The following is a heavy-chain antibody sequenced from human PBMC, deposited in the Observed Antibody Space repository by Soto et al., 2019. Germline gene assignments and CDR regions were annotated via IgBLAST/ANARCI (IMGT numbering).Heavy chain of an antibody. Sequence: ETLSLTCTVSGGSISSSSYYWCWIRQPPGKGLEWIGCIYYSGSTYYNPSLKSRVTISVDTSKNLFSLKLSSVTAADTAVYYCARDLHCSTTSCPSEPWGQGTLVTVSS. D-gene: IGHD2-2*01. CDR3: ARDLHCSTTSCPSEP. CDR1: GGSISSSSYY. J-gene: IGHJ5*02. CDR2: IYYSGST. V-gene: IGHV4-39*01.